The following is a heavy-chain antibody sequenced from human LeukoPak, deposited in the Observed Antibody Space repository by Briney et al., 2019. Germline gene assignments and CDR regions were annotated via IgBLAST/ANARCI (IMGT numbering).Heavy chain of an antibody. CDR2: IYYSGST. V-gene: IGHV4-59*01. CDR1: GDSISSYY. CDR3: ARGYSGNYGRFDY. Sequence: SETLSLTCTVSGDSISSYYWSWIRQPPGKGLEWIGYIYYSGSTNYNPSLKSRVTISIDTSKKQFSLKLSSVTAADTAVYYCARGYSGNYGRFDYWGQGTLVTVSS. J-gene: IGHJ4*02. D-gene: IGHD1-26*01.